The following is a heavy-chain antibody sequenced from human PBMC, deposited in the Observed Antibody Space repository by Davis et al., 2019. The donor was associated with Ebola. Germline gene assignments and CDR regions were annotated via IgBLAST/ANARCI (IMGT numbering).Heavy chain of an antibody. J-gene: IGHJ4*02. CDR1: GNSFNSHW. V-gene: IGHV5-51*01. CDR2: IYPGDSDT. D-gene: IGHD2-21*02. CDR3: ARLPGVTYYFDF. Sequence: GESLKISCKDSGNSFNSHWIGWVRQMPGKGLEWMGIIYPGDSDTRYSPSLLGQVIISADKSISTAYLQWNSLKASDTAMYYCARLPGVTYYFDFWGQGTLVTVSS.